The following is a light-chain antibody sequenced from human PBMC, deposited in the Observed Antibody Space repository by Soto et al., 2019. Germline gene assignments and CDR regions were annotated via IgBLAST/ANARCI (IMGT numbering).Light chain of an antibody. Sequence: QSVLTQPPPASGSPGQPVTISCTGTSSDIGGYNFVSWYRHHPGKAPQLLIYQVSQRPSGVPDRFSGSKSGNTASLTVSGLQAEDEAEYYCCSYGGSRNYVFGTGTKLTVL. CDR3: CSYGGSRNYV. J-gene: IGLJ1*01. CDR2: QVS. V-gene: IGLV2-8*01. CDR1: SSDIGGYNF.